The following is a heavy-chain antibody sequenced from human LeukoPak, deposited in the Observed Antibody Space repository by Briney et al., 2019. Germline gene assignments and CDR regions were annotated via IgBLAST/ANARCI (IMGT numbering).Heavy chain of an antibody. J-gene: IGHJ4*02. CDR1: GFTFSSYG. Sequence: GGSLRLSCAASGFTFSSYGMHWVRQAPGKGLEWVAVIWYDGSNKYYADSVKGRFTISRDNSKNTLYLQMDSLRAEDTAVYYCAKDLGGIAARPSGTPDYGGQGTLVTVSS. V-gene: IGHV3-33*06. D-gene: IGHD6-6*01. CDR3: AKDLGGIAARPSGTPDY. CDR2: IWYDGSNK.